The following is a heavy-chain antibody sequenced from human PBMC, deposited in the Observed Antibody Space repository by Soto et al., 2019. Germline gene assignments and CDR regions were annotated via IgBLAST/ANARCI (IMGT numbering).Heavy chain of an antibody. V-gene: IGHV1-2*04. Sequence: ASVKVSCKASGYTFIGYYMHWVRQAPGQGLEWMGWINPNSGGTNYAQKFQGWVTMTRDTSISTAYMELSRLRSDDTAVYYCARDPGIAAAGKGMDVWGQGTTVTVSS. J-gene: IGHJ6*02. CDR2: INPNSGGT. D-gene: IGHD6-13*01. CDR3: ARDPGIAAAGKGMDV. CDR1: GYTFIGYY.